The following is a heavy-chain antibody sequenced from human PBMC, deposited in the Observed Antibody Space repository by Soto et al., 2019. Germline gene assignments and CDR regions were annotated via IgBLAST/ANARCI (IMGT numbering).Heavy chain of an antibody. CDR3: AKSVKTWTGGFFAY. CDR2: ISYDGNNK. Sequence: QVQLVESGGGVVQPGRSLRLSCAASGFTFSTYGMHWVRQAPGKGLEWVAVISYDGNNKYYADSVKGRFTISRDNSKNPLYLQMSSLRAGATAVYYWAKSVKTWTGGFFAYWGRGPLVTAS. J-gene: IGHJ4*02. D-gene: IGHD2-21*01. V-gene: IGHV3-30*18. CDR1: GFTFSTYG.